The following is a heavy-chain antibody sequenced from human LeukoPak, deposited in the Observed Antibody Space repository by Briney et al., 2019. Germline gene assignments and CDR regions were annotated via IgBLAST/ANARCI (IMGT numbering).Heavy chain of an antibody. V-gene: IGHV3-74*01. Sequence: GGSLRLSCTASGFTFNSYWMQWFRQDPGKGLVWVSCISTDGSTTRYADSVRGRFTISRDNAKSTLYLQMNSLRAEDTAVYYCARDYARAVEYWGQGTLATVSS. J-gene: IGHJ4*02. CDR3: ARDYARAVEY. CDR1: GFTFNSYW. D-gene: IGHD2-2*01. CDR2: ISTDGSTT.